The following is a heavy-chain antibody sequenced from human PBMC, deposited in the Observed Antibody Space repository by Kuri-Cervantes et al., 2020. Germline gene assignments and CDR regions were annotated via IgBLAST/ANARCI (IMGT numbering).Heavy chain of an antibody. V-gene: IGHV3-74*01. CDR3: ARNRGSGWYSGGGDGFDY. CDR1: GLTFSTFW. J-gene: IGHJ4*02. D-gene: IGHD6-19*01. Sequence: LSLTFAASGLTFSTFWMHWVRQAPGKGLVWVSRVNGDGRSTSYADSVKGRFTISRDNANNSLYLQMNNLRSEDTAVYYCARNRGSGWYSGGGDGFDYWGQGTLVTVSS. CDR2: VNGDGRST.